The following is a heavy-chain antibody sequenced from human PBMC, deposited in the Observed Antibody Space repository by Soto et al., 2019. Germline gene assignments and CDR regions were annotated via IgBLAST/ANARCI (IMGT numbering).Heavy chain of an antibody. Sequence: PSQTLSLTCAISGDSVSSNSAAWNWIRQSPSRGLEWLGRTYYRSKWYNDYAVSVKSRITINPDTSKNQFSLQLNSVTPEDTAVYYCARGAYYDSSGYYYNWFDPWGQGTLVTVSS. J-gene: IGHJ5*02. CDR2: TYYRSKWYN. CDR1: GDSVSSNSAA. CDR3: ARGAYYDSSGYYYNWFDP. D-gene: IGHD3-22*01. V-gene: IGHV6-1*01.